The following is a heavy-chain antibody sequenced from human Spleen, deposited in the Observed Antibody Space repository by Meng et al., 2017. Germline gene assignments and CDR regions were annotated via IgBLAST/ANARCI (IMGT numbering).Heavy chain of an antibody. CDR3: ARVLGSSWCDY. CDR1: RFTFSSYT. J-gene: IGHJ4*02. D-gene: IGHD6-13*01. V-gene: IGHV3-21*01. Sequence: ESLKISCAASRFTFSSYTMNWVRQAPGKGLEWVSSISTTSRYIYYADSLKGRFTIPRDNAKNSLYLQLNSLRAEDTAVYYCARVLGSSWCDYWGQGTLVTVSS. CDR2: ISTTSRYI.